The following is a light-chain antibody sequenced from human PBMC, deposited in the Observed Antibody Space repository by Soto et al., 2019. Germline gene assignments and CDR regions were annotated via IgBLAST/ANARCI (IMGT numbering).Light chain of an antibody. CDR1: QSVSSSY. CDR2: GAS. V-gene: IGKV3-20*01. CDR3: QQYGSSWT. Sequence: EIVLPQSPGTLSLSPGESATLSCRASQSVSSSYLAWYQQKPGQAPRLLIYGASSRATGIPDRFSGSGSGTDFTLTISRLEPEDFAVYYCQQYGSSWTVGQGTKVDIK. J-gene: IGKJ1*01.